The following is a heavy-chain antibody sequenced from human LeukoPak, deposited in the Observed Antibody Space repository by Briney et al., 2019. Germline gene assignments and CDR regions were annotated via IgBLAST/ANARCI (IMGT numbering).Heavy chain of an antibody. J-gene: IGHJ4*02. V-gene: IGHV1-69*06. D-gene: IGHD3-3*01. Sequence: SVKVSCXASGGTFSNYAISWVRQAPGQGLEWMAGIIPIFGTANYAQKFQGRVTITADKSTSTAFMELSSLRSEDTAVYYCARLAIGVVEYYFDYWGQGTLVTVSS. CDR1: GGTFSNYA. CDR3: ARLAIGVVEYYFDY. CDR2: IIPIFGTA.